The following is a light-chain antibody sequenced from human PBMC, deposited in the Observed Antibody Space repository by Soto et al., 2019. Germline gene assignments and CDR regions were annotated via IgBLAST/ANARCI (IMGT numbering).Light chain of an antibody. CDR1: QDISNY. CDR2: DAS. J-gene: IGKJ2*01. CDR3: QQYDNLLLYT. V-gene: IGKV1-33*01. Sequence: DIPMTQSPSSLSASVGDRVTITCQASQDISNYLNWYQQKPGKAPKLLIYDASNLETGVPSRFSGSGSGTEFTFTISRLQPEDIATYYCQQYDNLLLYTFGQGTKLEIK.